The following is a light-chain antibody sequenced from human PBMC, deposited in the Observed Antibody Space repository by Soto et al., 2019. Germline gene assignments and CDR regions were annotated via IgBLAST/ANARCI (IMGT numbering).Light chain of an antibody. CDR3: QSYDSSLSAPYV. Sequence: QSVLTQPPSVSGAPGQRVTITCTGSSSNIGAGYGVNWYQHLPGTAPKLLIYGNNNRPSGVPDRFSASKSGPSASLAITGLQADDDADYYCQSYDSSLSAPYVFGTGTKVTV. CDR2: GNN. CDR1: SSNIGAGYG. V-gene: IGLV1-40*01. J-gene: IGLJ1*01.